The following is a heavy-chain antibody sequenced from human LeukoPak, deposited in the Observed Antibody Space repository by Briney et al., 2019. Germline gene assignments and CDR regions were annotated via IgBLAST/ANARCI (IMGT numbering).Heavy chain of an antibody. D-gene: IGHD1-1*01. Sequence: SETLSLTCTVSSGSISSYHWSWIRQPPGKGLEWIGYIFNSVNTDYNPSLKSRVTISVDTSKNQFSLKLSSVTAADTAVYYCARGGNFGHYDQWGQGTLVIVSS. J-gene: IGHJ4*02. V-gene: IGHV4-59*01. CDR2: IFNSVNT. CDR1: SGSISSYH. CDR3: ARGGNFGHYDQ.